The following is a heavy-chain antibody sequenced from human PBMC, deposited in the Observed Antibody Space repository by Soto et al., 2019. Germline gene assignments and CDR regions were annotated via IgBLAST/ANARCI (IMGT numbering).Heavy chain of an antibody. J-gene: IGHJ6*02. V-gene: IGHV1-69*01. CDR1: GGTFDSFA. D-gene: IGHD2-21*01. CDR3: ASRIGDAPLFPLHYYYAMDV. Sequence: QMQLVQSGAEVKEPGSSVKVSCKASGGTFDSFAISWVRQAPGQGPEWLEGIVPVFQTTNYAQRFQDRVTISAGGSTGTAYMELRNVRSEDLPIYHCASRIGDAPLFPLHYYYAMDVWGQGTTVTVS. CDR2: IVPVFQTT.